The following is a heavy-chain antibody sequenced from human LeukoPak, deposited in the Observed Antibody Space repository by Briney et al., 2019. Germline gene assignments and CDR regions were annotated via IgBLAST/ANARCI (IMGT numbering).Heavy chain of an antibody. Sequence: SSETLSLSCTVSGGSVSSGTYYWSWIRPPPGKGLEWIVYFYYSGSTNYYPSLKRRVTISVDTSKNQFPLKLSSVTAADTAVYYCATSYYYDSSGYYYGFDYWGQGTLVTVSS. D-gene: IGHD3-22*01. J-gene: IGHJ4*02. CDR3: ATSYYYDSSGYYYGFDY. CDR2: FYYSGST. CDR1: GGSVSSGTYY. V-gene: IGHV4-61*01.